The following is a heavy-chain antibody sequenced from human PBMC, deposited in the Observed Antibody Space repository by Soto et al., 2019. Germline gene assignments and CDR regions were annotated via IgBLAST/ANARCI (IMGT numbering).Heavy chain of an antibody. CDR1: GGIFSTYA. CDR2: IIPLFGTP. Sequence: QVQLVQSGAEVKKPGSSVKVSCKASGGIFSTYAISWLRQAPGQGLEWMGGIIPLFGTPNYALRFQGRVTITADESTSTAYMELSRLRSEVTAVYYCARDRDDYGSGNYYIRIDFWGQGTLVTFSS. CDR3: ARDRDDYGSGNYYIRIDF. J-gene: IGHJ4*02. V-gene: IGHV1-69*01. D-gene: IGHD3-10*01.